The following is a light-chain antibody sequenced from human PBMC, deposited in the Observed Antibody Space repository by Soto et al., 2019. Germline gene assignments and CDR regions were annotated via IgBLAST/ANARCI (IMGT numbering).Light chain of an antibody. Sequence: DIQMTQSPSSLSASVGDRVTITCQASQGIRHSLNWFQQEPGKAPNLLIYDASNLQTGDPSRFSGTGSGTDFTFTISSLQPEDFATYYCQQFDNLPYTFGQGTKLEI. CDR2: DAS. CDR3: QQFDNLPYT. J-gene: IGKJ2*01. CDR1: QGIRHS. V-gene: IGKV1-33*01.